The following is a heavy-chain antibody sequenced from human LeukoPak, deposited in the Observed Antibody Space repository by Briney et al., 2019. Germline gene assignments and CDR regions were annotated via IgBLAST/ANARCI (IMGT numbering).Heavy chain of an antibody. J-gene: IGHJ4*02. CDR2: INHSGST. V-gene: IGHV4-34*01. CDR3: ARGTVAAPGY. D-gene: IGHD6-19*01. Sequence: SETLSLTCAVYGGSFSGYYWSWIRQPPGKGLEWVGEINHSGSTNYNPSLESRVTISVDTSKNQFSLKLSSVTAADTAVYYCARGTVAAPGYWGQGTLVTVSS. CDR1: GGSFSGYY.